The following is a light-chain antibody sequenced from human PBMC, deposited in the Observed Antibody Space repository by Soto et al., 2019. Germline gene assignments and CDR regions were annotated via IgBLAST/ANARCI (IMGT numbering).Light chain of an antibody. CDR3: QQYNNWPLT. J-gene: IGKJ1*01. CDR1: QSVSSD. Sequence: EVVMTQFPPTLSLSPGERATLSCRASQSVSSDLAWYQQKPGQAPRLLIYDASTRATGIPARFSGSGSGTEFTLTISSLQSEDFAVYYCQQYNNWPLTFGQGTKVEIE. CDR2: DAS. V-gene: IGKV3-15*01.